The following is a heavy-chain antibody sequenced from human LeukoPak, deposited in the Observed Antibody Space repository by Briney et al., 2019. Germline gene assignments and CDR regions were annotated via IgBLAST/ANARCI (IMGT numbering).Heavy chain of an antibody. CDR3: ARVGSSGIYAFDI. Sequence: PGGSLRLSCAASGFTFTSYSMSWVRQAPGKGLEWVSVISGNGGDTFYADSVKGRFTISRDNYKNTLYLQMNSLRAEDTAVYYCARVGSSGIYAFDIWGQGTMVTVSS. CDR1: GFTFTSYS. D-gene: IGHD3-22*01. V-gene: IGHV3-23*01. CDR2: ISGNGGDT. J-gene: IGHJ3*02.